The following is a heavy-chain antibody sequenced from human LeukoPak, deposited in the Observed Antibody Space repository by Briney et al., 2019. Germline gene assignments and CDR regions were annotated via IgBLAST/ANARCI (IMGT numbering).Heavy chain of an antibody. D-gene: IGHD2-2*01. J-gene: IGHJ4*02. CDR2: INHSGST. Sequence: SETLSLTCAAYGGTFSGYYWSWIRQPPGKGLEWIWEINHSGSTNYNPSLKSRVTISVDTSKNHFSLKLSSMTAADTAVDYYATSAYCSSTRCFHHYFDYWGQGTLVTVSS. CDR3: ATSAYCSSTRCFHHYFDY. CDR1: GGTFSGYY. V-gene: IGHV4-34*08.